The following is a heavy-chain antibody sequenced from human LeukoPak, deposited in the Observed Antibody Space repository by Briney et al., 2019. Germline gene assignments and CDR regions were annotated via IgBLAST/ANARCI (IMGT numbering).Heavy chain of an antibody. Sequence: GGSLRLSCAASGFTFSSYGMHWVRQAPGKGLEWVAFIRYDGSNKYYADSVKGRFTISRDNSKNTLYLQMNSLRAEDTAVYYCARDDILTGYDAFDIWGQGTMVTVFS. CDR1: GFTFSSYG. D-gene: IGHD3-9*01. CDR2: IRYDGSNK. V-gene: IGHV3-30*02. J-gene: IGHJ3*02. CDR3: ARDDILTGYDAFDI.